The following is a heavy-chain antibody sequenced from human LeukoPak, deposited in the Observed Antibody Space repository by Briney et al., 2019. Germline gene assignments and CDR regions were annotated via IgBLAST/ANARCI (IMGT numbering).Heavy chain of an antibody. Sequence: PGGSLRLSCAASGLSFSSYGMHWVRQAPGKGLEWVAFIRYDGSNKYYADSVKGRFTISRDNSKNTLYLQMNSLRAEDTAVYYCANGYCSSTSCLNYYYYYYMDVWGKGTTVTISS. CDR2: IRYDGSNK. V-gene: IGHV3-30*02. CDR1: GLSFSSYG. J-gene: IGHJ6*03. CDR3: ANGYCSSTSCLNYYYYYYMDV. D-gene: IGHD2-2*03.